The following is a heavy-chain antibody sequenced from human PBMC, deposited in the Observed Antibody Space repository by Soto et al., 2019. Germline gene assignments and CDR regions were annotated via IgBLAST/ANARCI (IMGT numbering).Heavy chain of an antibody. D-gene: IGHD6-6*01. CDR3: ARARRIAARGNWFDP. V-gene: IGHV1-2*02. CDR1: GYTFTGYY. Sequence: ASVKGSCQASGYTFTGYYMHWVRQAPGQGLEWMGWINPNSGGTNYAQKFQGRVTMNRDTSISTAYMELSRLRSDDTAVYYCARARRIAARGNWFDPWGQGTLVTVSS. J-gene: IGHJ5*02. CDR2: INPNSGGT.